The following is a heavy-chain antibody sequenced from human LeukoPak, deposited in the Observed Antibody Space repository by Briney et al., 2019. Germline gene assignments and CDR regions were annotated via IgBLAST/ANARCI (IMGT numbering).Heavy chain of an antibody. J-gene: IGHJ6*02. D-gene: IGHD3-10*01. CDR2: IYPGDSDT. CDR3: ARHRHGSGSYDNYYYYCMDV. V-gene: IGHV5-51*01. CDR1: GYSFTSYL. Sequence: GESLKISCKGSGYSFTSYLIGWVRQIPGKGLGWMGIIYPGDSDTRYSTSFQGQVAIAADKTISTAYLQWSSLKASDTDMYYCARHRHGSGSYDNYYYYCMDVWGQGTTVTVSS.